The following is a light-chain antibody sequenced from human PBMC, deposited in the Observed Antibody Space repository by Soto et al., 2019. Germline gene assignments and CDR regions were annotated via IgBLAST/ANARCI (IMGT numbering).Light chain of an antibody. CDR2: GAS. CDR1: QSINSRY. V-gene: IGKV3-20*01. Sequence: EIVLTQSPGTLSLSPGERATLSCRASQSINSRYFAWYQQKPGQAPRLLIYGASSMATGIPDRFSGSGSGTDFTLTISRLEPEDFAVYYCQQFGSSPGFTFGPGTIVDIK. J-gene: IGKJ3*01. CDR3: QQFGSSPGFT.